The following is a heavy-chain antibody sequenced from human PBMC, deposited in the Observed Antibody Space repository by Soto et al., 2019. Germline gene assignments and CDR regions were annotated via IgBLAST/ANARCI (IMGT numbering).Heavy chain of an antibody. V-gene: IGHV3-74*01. D-gene: IGHD2-15*01. Sequence: GGSLRLSCAASGFTFSSYWMHWVRQAPGKGLVWVSRINSDGSSTSYADSVKGRFTISRDNARNTLYLQMNSLRAEDTAVYYCVITSLVVAAATLEDYWGQGTLVPGSS. J-gene: IGHJ4*02. CDR2: INSDGSST. CDR3: VITSLVVAAATLEDY. CDR1: GFTFSSYW.